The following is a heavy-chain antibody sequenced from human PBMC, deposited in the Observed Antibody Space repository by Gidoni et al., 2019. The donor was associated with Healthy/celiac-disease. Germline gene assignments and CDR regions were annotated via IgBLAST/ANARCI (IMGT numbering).Heavy chain of an antibody. J-gene: IGHJ6*02. V-gene: IGHV3-30-3*01. Sequence: QVQLVESGGGVVQPGRSLRLSCAASGFTFSSYAMHWVRQAPGKGLEWVAVISYDGSNKYYADSVKCRFTISRDNSKNTLYLQMNSLRAEDTAVYYCARAHRPGYCSGGSCYSGLYYYYYGMDVWGQGTTVTVSS. CDR2: ISYDGSNK. CDR3: ARAHRPGYCSGGSCYSGLYYYYYGMDV. D-gene: IGHD2-15*01. CDR1: GFTFSSYA.